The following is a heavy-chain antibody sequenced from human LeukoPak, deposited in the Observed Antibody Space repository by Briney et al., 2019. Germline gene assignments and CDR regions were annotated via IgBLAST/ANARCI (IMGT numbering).Heavy chain of an antibody. CDR1: GFPFMTYA. CDR2: RTRGSSNI. Sequence: GGSLRLSCEASGFPFMTYAMNWVRQSPGKGLEWVAFRTRGSSNIQYAESVKGRFTISRDNGKDSLFLQMNSLRAEDTAVYYCARVVPVHEYYNSYMDVWGKGTTVTVSS. CDR3: ARVVPVHEYYNSYMDV. D-gene: IGHD1-1*01. V-gene: IGHV3-48*01. J-gene: IGHJ6*03.